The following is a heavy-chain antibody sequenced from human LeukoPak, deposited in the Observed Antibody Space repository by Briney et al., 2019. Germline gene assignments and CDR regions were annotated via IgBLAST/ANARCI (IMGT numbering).Heavy chain of an antibody. CDR1: GFTFNSYA. V-gene: IGHV3-23*01. D-gene: IGHD2-15*01. CDR2: ISGNGGST. Sequence: PGGSLRLSCAASGFTFNSYAMSWVRQAPGKGLEWVSGISGNGGSTYYADSVKGRFTISRDNSKNTVYLQMNSLRAEDTAVYYCAKGIVVVVAASDAFDIWGQGTMVTVSS. CDR3: AKGIVVVVAASDAFDI. J-gene: IGHJ3*02.